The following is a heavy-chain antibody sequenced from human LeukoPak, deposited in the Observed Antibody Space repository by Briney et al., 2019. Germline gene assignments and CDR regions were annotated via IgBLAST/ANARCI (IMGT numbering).Heavy chain of an antibody. J-gene: IGHJ4*02. CDR1: GGSSSNFY. CDR3: AREYGDFDY. Sequence: SETLSLTCTVSGGSSSNFYWNWIRQPARKGLEWIGRINPSGSTNYNPSLKSPLTMSVDMSKSQFSLELSSVTAADTAIYYCAREYGDFDYWGQGTLVTVSS. D-gene: IGHD4-17*01. V-gene: IGHV4-4*07. CDR2: INPSGST.